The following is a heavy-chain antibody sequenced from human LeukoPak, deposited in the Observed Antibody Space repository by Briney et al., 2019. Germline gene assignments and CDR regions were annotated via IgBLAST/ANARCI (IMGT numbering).Heavy chain of an antibody. J-gene: IGHJ4*02. CDR2: INPNTGGT. CDR3: ARGSMVAYYFDY. CDR1: GYTFTVYY. Sequence: ASVKVSCRASGYTFTVYYMHWVRQAPGQGLEWVGWINPNTGGTNYAQKFQGRVTMTRDTPISTAYMELSRLRSDDTAVYYCARGSMVAYYFDYWGQGTLVTVSS. V-gene: IGHV1-2*02. D-gene: IGHD4/OR15-4a*01.